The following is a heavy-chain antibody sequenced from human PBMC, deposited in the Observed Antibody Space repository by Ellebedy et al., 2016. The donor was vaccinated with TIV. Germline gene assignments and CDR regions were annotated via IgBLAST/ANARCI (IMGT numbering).Heavy chain of an antibody. V-gene: IGHV3-7*01. CDR3: ARTSRGYPNPV. Sequence: GGSLRLSCAGSGFSFSDEWMSWVRQTPGKGLEWVAMIKHDGSDKYYVDSVKGRFTISKDNARNSLYLQLNSLRVEDTAVYHCARTSRGYPNPVWGQGTLVTVSS. J-gene: IGHJ1*01. CDR1: GFSFSDEW. CDR2: IKHDGSDK. D-gene: IGHD3-22*01.